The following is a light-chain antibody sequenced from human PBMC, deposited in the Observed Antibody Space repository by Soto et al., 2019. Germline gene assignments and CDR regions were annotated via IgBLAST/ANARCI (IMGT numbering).Light chain of an antibody. CDR3: QQYNNWPPIT. Sequence: EFVLTQSPGTLSLSPVEIATLSCRASQNVASDYLAWYRQKPGQAPRLLIYGASTRATGIPARFSGSGSGTEFTLTISSLQSEDFAVYYCQQYNNWPPITFGQGTRLEIK. V-gene: IGKV3-15*01. J-gene: IGKJ5*01. CDR1: QNVASDY. CDR2: GAS.